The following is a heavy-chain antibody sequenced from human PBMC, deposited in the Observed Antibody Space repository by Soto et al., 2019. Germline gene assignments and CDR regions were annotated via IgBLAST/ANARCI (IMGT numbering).Heavy chain of an antibody. CDR1: RGSISGSNWY. D-gene: IGHD3-10*01. CDR2: IYYSGHT. J-gene: IGHJ5*02. CDR3: ARDRATMVRGVIPRWFDP. V-gene: IGHV4-39*02. Sequence: PSETLSLTCTVSRGSISGSNWYWGWIRQPPGKGLEWIGNIYYSGHTYYNPSLKSRVTISVDTSKNQFSLKLSSVTAADTAVYYCARDRATMVRGVIPRWFDPWGKGTLVTVSS.